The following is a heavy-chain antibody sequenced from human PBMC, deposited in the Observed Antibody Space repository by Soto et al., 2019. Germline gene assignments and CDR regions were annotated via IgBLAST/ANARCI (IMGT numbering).Heavy chain of an antibody. D-gene: IGHD3-10*01. CDR3: ARDRSPTMVRGVIGVWFDP. Sequence: SVKVSCKASGGTFSSYAISWVRQAPGQGLEWMGGIIPIFGTANYAQKFQGRVTITADESTSTAYMELSSLRSEDTAVYYCARDRSPTMVRGVIGVWFDPWGQGTLVTVSS. V-gene: IGHV1-69*13. CDR2: IIPIFGTA. J-gene: IGHJ5*02. CDR1: GGTFSSYA.